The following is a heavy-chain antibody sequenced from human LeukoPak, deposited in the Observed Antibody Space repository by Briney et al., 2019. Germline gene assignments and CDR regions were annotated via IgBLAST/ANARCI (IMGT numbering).Heavy chain of an antibody. Sequence: GGSLRLSCAASGFRFDDYSMDWVRHVPGKGLEWVAGINWDGASTGYGDSMKGRFTISRDNGKNSLYLQMNSLRVEDTAVYYCGRVHCSTSSCYDYYDYYMDVSGKGTTVTVSS. CDR1: GFRFDDYS. D-gene: IGHD2-2*01. CDR3: GRVHCSTSSCYDYYDYYMDV. CDR2: INWDGAST. V-gene: IGHV3-20*04. J-gene: IGHJ6*03.